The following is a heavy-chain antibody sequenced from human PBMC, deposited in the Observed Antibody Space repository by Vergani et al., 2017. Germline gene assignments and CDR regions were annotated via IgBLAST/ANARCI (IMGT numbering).Heavy chain of an antibody. CDR2: IYHSGSA. CDR1: GYSINSGYS. D-gene: IGHD3-10*01. Sequence: QVQLQESGPGLVKPLETLSLTRAVSGYSINSGYSWGWIRQSPGKGLEWIGSIYHSGSAYYNPSLKSRVTISVDMSKNHFSLKLNSVTAADTALYYCARHVVHYTSGSFYVSWFDPWCQGTLVTVSS. CDR3: ARHVVHYTSGSFYVSWFDP. J-gene: IGHJ5*02. V-gene: IGHV4-38-2*01.